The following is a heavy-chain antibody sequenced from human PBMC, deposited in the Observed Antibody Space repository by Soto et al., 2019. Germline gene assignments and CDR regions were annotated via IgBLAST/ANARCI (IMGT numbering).Heavy chain of an antibody. CDR3: ARDFSSPTSDWYFIDY. CDR1: GFTFAWHW. J-gene: IGHJ4*02. Sequence: PGGSLRLSCAASGFTFAWHWMSWVRQAPGKGLEWVAKIKQDGSERYYVDSVKGRFTISRDNGDNSLYLQMNSLSVEDTAVYYCARDFSSPTSDWYFIDYWGQGTLVTVSS. D-gene: IGHD2-21*02. V-gene: IGHV3-7*01. CDR2: IKQDGSER.